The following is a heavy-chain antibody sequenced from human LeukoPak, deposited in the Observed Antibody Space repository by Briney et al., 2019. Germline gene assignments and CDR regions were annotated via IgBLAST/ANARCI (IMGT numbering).Heavy chain of an antibody. J-gene: IGHJ4*02. D-gene: IGHD3-10*02. Sequence: GGSLRLSCATSGFNFDRYTIHWVRQAPGKGLEWVSLAGWAGGTTFYSDSVRGRFTISRDSGRKSVYLQMNSLTTDDTAFYFCAKELDTMFFDYWGQGALVTVSS. CDR2: AGWAGGTT. V-gene: IGHV3-43*01. CDR1: GFNFDRYT. CDR3: AKELDTMFFDY.